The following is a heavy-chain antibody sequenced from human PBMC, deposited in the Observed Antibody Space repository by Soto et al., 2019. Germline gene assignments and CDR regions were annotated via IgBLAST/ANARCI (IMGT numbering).Heavy chain of an antibody. CDR1: GYTFTSYG. CDR3: ARDYCSGGSCYDAHCYY. CDR2: ISAYNGNT. V-gene: IGHV1-18*03. D-gene: IGHD2-15*01. Sequence: QVQLVQSGAEVKKPGASVKVSCKASGYTFTSYGISWVRQAPGQGLEWMGWISAYNGNTNYAQKLQGRVTMTTDTSTSTAYMELRSLRSDDMAVYYCARDYCSGGSCYDAHCYYWGQGTLVTVSS. J-gene: IGHJ4*02.